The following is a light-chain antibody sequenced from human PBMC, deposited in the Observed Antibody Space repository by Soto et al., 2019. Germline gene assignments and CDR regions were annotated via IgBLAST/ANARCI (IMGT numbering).Light chain of an antibody. CDR3: GSYGGSNNWV. CDR2: EVR. J-gene: IGLJ3*02. CDR1: SSDVGDYKY. Sequence: QSALTQPASVSASPGQSITISCTGTSSDVGDYKYVSWYQQHPGKAPQLIIYEVRKRPSGVPDRFSASKSANSASLTVSGLQPEDEADYYCGSYGGSNNWVFGGGTKVTVL. V-gene: IGLV2-8*01.